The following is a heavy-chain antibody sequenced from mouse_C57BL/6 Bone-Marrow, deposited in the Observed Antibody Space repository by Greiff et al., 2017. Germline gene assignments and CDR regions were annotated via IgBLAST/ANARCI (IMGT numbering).Heavy chain of an antibody. CDR3: TSVSY. V-gene: IGHV6-3*01. CDR1: GFTFSNYW. Sequence: EVQLQESGGGLVQPGGSMKLSCVASGFTFSNYWMNWVRQSPEKGLEWDAQIRLKSDNYATHYAESVKGRFTISRDDSKSSVYLQMNNLRAEDTGIYYCTSVSYWGQGTLVTVSA. CDR2: IRLKSDNYAT. J-gene: IGHJ3*01.